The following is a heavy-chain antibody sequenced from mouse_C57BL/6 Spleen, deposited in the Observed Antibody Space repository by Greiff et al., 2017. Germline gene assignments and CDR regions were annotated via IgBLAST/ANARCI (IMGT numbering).Heavy chain of an antibody. Sequence: QVQLKQSGPELVKPGASVKLSCKASGYTFTSYDINWVKQRPGQGLEWMGWIYPRDGCTKYNEKFKGKATLTVDTSSSTAYMELHSLTSEDSAVYVCAGYRNYEGYAMDYWGQGTSVTVSS. CDR3: AGYRNYEGYAMDY. CDR2: IYPRDGCT. J-gene: IGHJ4*01. CDR1: GYTFTSYD. D-gene: IGHD2-5*01. V-gene: IGHV1-85*01.